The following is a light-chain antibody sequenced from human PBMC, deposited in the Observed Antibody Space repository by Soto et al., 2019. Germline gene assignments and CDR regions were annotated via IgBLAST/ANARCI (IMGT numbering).Light chain of an antibody. J-gene: IGKJ1*01. Sequence: DIQMTQSPSSLSASVGDTVTITCRASQGISNYLAWYQQKPGQVPNLLIYAASTLQSGVPSRFSGSGSGTDFARTTSSLRLEDVATYYGQKYNTVPRTFGQVTKVQ. CDR2: AAS. V-gene: IGKV1-27*01. CDR1: QGISNY. CDR3: QKYNTVPRT.